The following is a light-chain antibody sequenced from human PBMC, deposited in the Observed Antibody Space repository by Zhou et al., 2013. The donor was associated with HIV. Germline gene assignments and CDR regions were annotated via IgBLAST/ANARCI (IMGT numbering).Light chain of an antibody. Sequence: EIVLTQSPGTLSLSPGERATLSCRASHTVTSNYLAWYQHKPGQGPKVLIFGASTRANGIPDRFSGSGSGTEFTLTISRLEPEDFAVYYCQQRTNWPPRLTFGGGPRWRSN. J-gene: IGKJ4*01. CDR2: GAS. CDR1: HTVTSNY. CDR3: QQRTNWPPRLT. V-gene: IGKV3D-20*02.